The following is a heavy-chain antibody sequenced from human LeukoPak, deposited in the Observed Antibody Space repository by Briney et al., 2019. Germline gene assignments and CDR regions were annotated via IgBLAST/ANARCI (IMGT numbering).Heavy chain of an antibody. CDR2: IDHSGNT. CDR1: GGSFSGYY. V-gene: IGHV4-34*01. CDR3: ARLVLYYGSGTYYNGYFFDY. J-gene: IGHJ4*02. D-gene: IGHD3-10*01. Sequence: PSETLSLTCAVYGGSFSGYYWTWIRQPPGQGLEWVGEIDHSGNTNYSPSLKSRVTMSVDTSKNQFSLNLTSVTAADTAVYYCARLVLYYGSGTYYNGYFFDYWGQGALVTVSS.